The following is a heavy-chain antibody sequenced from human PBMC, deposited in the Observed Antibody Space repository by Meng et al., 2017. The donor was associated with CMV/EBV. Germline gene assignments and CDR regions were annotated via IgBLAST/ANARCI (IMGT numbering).Heavy chain of an antibody. V-gene: IGHV3-30*02. CDR3: AKDGYSSGWYHWFDP. Sequence: GGSLRLSCAASGFTFSSYGMHWVRQAPGKGLEWVAFIRYDGSNKYYADSVKGRFTISRDNSKNTLYLQMNSLRAEDTAVYYCAKDGYSSGWYHWFDPWGQGTLVTAPQ. D-gene: IGHD6-19*01. CDR1: GFTFSSYG. CDR2: IRYDGSNK. J-gene: IGHJ5*02.